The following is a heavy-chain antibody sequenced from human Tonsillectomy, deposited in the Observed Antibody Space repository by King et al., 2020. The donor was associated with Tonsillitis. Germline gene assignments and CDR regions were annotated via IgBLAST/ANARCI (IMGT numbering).Heavy chain of an antibody. CDR2: LSYDGSNK. J-gene: IGHJ4*02. D-gene: IGHD6-19*01. V-gene: IGHV3-33*05. CDR1: GFTFSNYG. CDR3: ARDTSSGLYFDY. Sequence: VQLVESGGGVVQPGRSLRLSCAASGFTFSNYGMHWVRQAPGKGLEWVAILSYDGSNKYYADSVKGRFTISRDNSKNTLSLQMNSLRAEDTAVYYCARDTSSGLYFDYWGQGTLVTVSS.